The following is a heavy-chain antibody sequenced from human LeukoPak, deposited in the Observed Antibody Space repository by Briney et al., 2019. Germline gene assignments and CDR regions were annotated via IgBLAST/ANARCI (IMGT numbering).Heavy chain of an antibody. CDR1: GGSMSTYY. V-gene: IGHV4-4*07. J-gene: IGHJ3*02. Sequence: SETLSLTCTVSGGSMSTYYWSWVRQPAGKGLEWIGRIQTSGSTKYNPSLESRVTMSLDTSKNQFSLKLTSVTAADTAVYYCAFWSPTDLRWNDPFDIWGQGTMVTVSS. D-gene: IGHD3-3*01. CDR3: AFWSPTDLRWNDPFDI. CDR2: IQTSGST.